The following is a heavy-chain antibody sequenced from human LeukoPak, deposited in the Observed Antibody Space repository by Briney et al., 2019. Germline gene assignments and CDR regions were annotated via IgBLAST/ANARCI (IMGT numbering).Heavy chain of an antibody. Sequence: SETLSLTCTVSGGSISSYYWTWIRQPAGKGLEWIGRFYSTGSNNYNPSLKSRVTMSVDTSKNQFSLKLSSVTAADTAVYYCARDQYSGSLDYWGQGTLVTVST. J-gene: IGHJ4*02. CDR3: ARDQYSGSLDY. D-gene: IGHD1-26*01. V-gene: IGHV4-4*07. CDR1: GGSISSYY. CDR2: FYSTGSN.